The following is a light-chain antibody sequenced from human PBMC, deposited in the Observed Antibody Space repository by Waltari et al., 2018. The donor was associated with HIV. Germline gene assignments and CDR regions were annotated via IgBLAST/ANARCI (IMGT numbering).Light chain of an antibody. CDR1: QSVSSSY. CDR2: GAS. Sequence: EIVLTQSPGTLSLSPGERSTLSCRASQSVSSSYLAWYQQKRGQAPRPLIYGASSRTTGIPDRFGGSGSGTDFTLTNSRLGPEDFAVYYCQQYGSSPGTFGQGTKVEIK. J-gene: IGKJ1*01. CDR3: QQYGSSPGT. V-gene: IGKV3-20*01.